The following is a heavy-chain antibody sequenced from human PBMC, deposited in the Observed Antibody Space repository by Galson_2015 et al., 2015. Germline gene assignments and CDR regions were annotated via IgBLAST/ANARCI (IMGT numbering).Heavy chain of an antibody. Sequence: SLRLSCAASGLAFSSYWMHWVRQAPGKVLVWVSRIHSDGSSTSYADSVKGRFTISRDNAKKTLYLQMNSLRAEDSAIYYCARDRFGDYATFDYWGQGTLVTVSS. CDR2: IHSDGSST. CDR1: GLAFSSYW. J-gene: IGHJ4*02. CDR3: ARDRFGDYATFDY. V-gene: IGHV3-74*01. D-gene: IGHD4-17*01.